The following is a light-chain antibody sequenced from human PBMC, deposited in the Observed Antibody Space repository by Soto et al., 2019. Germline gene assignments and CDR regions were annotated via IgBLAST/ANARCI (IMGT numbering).Light chain of an antibody. CDR2: GAS. J-gene: IGKJ1*01. CDR3: QQYNNWPWT. V-gene: IGKV3-15*01. CDR1: QSVSSN. Sequence: EIVMTQSPATLSVSPGERATLSCRASQSVSSNLAWYQQKPGQAPRLLIYGASTRATGIPARFSGSGSGTEFTLTISSLQSEDFAVYYWQQYNNWPWTFGPGTKVEIQ.